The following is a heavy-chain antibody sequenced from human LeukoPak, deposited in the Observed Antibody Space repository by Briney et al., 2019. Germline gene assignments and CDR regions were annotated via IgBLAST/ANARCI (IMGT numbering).Heavy chain of an antibody. CDR2: VYYSGGT. V-gene: IGHV4-39*01. CDR1: GVSMSGTSFY. Sequence: TSETLSLTCTVSGVSMSGTSFYWGWIRQSPGKTLEWLASVYYSGGTTYNPSLKSRLTISVDRPKNQFSLKLTSVTAADTAIYYCARHSVPGIAPVAPFDPWGQGALVTVSS. D-gene: IGHD6-13*01. J-gene: IGHJ5*02. CDR3: ARHSVPGIAPVAPFDP.